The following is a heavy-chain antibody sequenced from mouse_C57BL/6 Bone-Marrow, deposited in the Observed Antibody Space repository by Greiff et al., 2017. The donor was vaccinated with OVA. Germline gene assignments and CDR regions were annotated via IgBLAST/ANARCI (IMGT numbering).Heavy chain of an antibody. D-gene: IGHD1-1*01. V-gene: IGHV7-3*01. CDR2: IRNKTNGSTT. J-gene: IGHJ2*01. CDR3: ASYKGRVAVDYVDY. Sequence: EVKVEESGGGLVQPGDSLSLSCAASGFTFTNYYMSWVRQPPGKALEWLAFIRNKTNGSTTEYSASVKGRFTISRDNSQSSLYLQMNALRAEDRATYDCASYKGRVAVDYVDYWGQGTALTVSS. CDR1: GFTFTNYY.